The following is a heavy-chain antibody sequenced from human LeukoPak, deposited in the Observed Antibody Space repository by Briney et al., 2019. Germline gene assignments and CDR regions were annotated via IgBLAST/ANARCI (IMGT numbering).Heavy chain of an antibody. CDR1: GYTFTSYD. V-gene: IGHV1-18*01. D-gene: IGHD3-3*01. CDR3: ARDTPPQEWLFRRDYYYGMDV. Sequence: AASVKVSCKASGYTFTSYDINWVRQAPGQGLEWMGWISAYNGNTNYAQKLQGRVTMTTDTSTSTAYMELRSLRSDDTAVYYCARDTPPQEWLFRRDYYYGMDVWGQGTTVTVSS. J-gene: IGHJ6*02. CDR2: ISAYNGNT.